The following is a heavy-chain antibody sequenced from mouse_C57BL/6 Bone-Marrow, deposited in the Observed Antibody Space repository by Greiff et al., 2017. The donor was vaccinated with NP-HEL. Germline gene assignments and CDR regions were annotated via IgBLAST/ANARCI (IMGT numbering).Heavy chain of an antibody. J-gene: IGHJ1*03. CDR1: GYSITSDY. D-gene: IGHD2-5*01. CDR2: ISYSGST. Sequence: EVQLQQSGPGLAKPSQTLSLTCSVTGYSITSDYWNWIRKFPGNKLEYMGYISYSGSTYYNPSLKSRISITRDTSKNQYYLQLNSVTTQDTATYYCARSGAYYSNDGYFDVWGTGTTVTVSS. CDR3: ARSGAYYSNDGYFDV. V-gene: IGHV3-8*01.